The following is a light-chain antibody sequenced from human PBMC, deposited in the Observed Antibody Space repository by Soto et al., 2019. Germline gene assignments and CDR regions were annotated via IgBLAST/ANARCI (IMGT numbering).Light chain of an antibody. V-gene: IGKV3-15*01. CDR3: QQYNKWPPYT. J-gene: IGKJ2*01. CDR1: QSVSSN. CDR2: GAS. Sequence: EIVMTQSPANLSVSPGERATLSCRASQSVSSNLAWYQQKPGQGPRLLIYGASTRATGIPARFSGSGSGTEFTLTISILQSEDFAVYYCQQYNKWPPYTFGQGTKVDIK.